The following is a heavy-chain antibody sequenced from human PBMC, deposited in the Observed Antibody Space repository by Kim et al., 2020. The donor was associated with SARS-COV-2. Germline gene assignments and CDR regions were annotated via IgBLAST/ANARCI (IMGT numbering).Heavy chain of an antibody. D-gene: IGHD6-19*01. Sequence: NTSLKTRLTISKDTSKNQVVLTLTNMDPVDTATYYCARIRSSGWHYGMDVWGQGTTVTVSS. CDR3: ARIRSSGWHYGMDV. J-gene: IGHJ6*02. V-gene: IGHV2-70*01.